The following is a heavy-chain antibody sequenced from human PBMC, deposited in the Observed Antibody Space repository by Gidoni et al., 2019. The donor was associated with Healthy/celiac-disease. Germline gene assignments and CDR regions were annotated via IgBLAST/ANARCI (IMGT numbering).Heavy chain of an antibody. CDR3: AIYYYDSSGYRYWYFDL. D-gene: IGHD3-22*01. V-gene: IGHV4-61*02. Sequence: QVQLQASGPGLVTPSQTLSRTCTVSGGAISSGRYYWNWTRKPAGKGLEWIGRIYTSGSTNHNPSRKSRVTMSVDTSKNQFSLKLSSVTAADTAVYYCAIYYYDSSGYRYWYFDLWGRGTLVTVSS. CDR2: IYTSGST. J-gene: IGHJ2*01. CDR1: GGAISSGRYY.